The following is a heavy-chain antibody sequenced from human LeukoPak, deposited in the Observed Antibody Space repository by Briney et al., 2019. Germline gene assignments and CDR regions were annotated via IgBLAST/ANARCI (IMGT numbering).Heavy chain of an antibody. J-gene: IGHJ3*02. V-gene: IGHV4-4*02. CDR1: GGSISSSNW. Sequence: PSETLSLTCAVSGGSISSSNWWNWVRQPPGKGLEWIGEIYHSGSTNYNPSLKSRVTISVDKSKNQFSLKLSSVTAADTAVYYCARLSSSWYSGAFDIWGQGTMVTVSS. D-gene: IGHD6-13*01. CDR2: IYHSGST. CDR3: ARLSSSWYSGAFDI.